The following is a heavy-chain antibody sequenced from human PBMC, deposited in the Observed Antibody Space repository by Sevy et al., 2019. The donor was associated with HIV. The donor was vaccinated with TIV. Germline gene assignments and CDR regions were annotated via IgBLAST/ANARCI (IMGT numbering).Heavy chain of an antibody. D-gene: IGHD3-22*01. J-gene: IGHJ3*02. Sequence: SETLSLTCTVSGGSISSFYWSWIRQPPGKGLEWIGYVYYSGRTYYNPSLKSRVTISRDTSKNQFSLRLGSVTAADTAVYYCAGRDDSTGYYRTDAFDIWGQGTMVTVSS. CDR3: AGRDDSTGYYRTDAFDI. V-gene: IGHV4-59*12. CDR1: GGSISSFY. CDR2: VYYSGRT.